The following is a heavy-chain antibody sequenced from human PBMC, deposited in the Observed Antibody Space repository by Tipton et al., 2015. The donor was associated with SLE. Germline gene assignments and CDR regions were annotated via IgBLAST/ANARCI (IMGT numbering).Heavy chain of an antibody. CDR2: NYYAGST. D-gene: IGHD2-2*01. CDR1: GVSISSTNSY. J-gene: IGHJ6*03. Sequence: TLSLTCTVSGVSISSTNSYWDWLRQPPGRGLEWIGTNYYAGSTYYSPSLKSRVTITLDTSKNHLSLKLSSVTAADTAVYYCARDWCSSTSCYGYYYMDVWGKGTTVTVSS. V-gene: IGHV4-39*07. CDR3: ARDWCSSTSCYGYYYMDV.